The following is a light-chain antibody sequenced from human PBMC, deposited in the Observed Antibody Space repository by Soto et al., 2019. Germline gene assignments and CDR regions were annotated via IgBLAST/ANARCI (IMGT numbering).Light chain of an antibody. CDR2: EVS. CDR1: SSDVGGYNY. V-gene: IGLV2-8*01. CDR3: SSYAGSNNFV. J-gene: IGLJ1*01. Sequence: QSVLTQPPSASGSPGQSVTISCTGTSSDVGGYNYVSWYQQHPGKAPKVMIYEVSKRPSGVPDRFSGSKSGNTASLTVTGLQAEDEADYYCSSYAGSNNFVFETGTKVTVL.